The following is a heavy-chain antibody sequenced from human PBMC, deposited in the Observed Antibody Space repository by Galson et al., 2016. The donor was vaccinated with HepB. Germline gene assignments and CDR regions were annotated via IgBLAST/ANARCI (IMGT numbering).Heavy chain of an antibody. J-gene: IGHJ6*01. CDR1: GGSLSGYY. D-gene: IGHD2-15*01. CDR3: ARSGCSGGNCHGRGMHA. V-gene: IGHV4-34*01. Sequence: SETLSLTCAVYGGSLSGYYWIWIRQPPGKGLEWIGEIDHSVSTNYNTSLRSRVTLSADTSKNQFSLKLSSVTAADTAVYYCARSGCSGGNCHGRGMHAWGLGTTVTVSS. CDR2: IDHSVST.